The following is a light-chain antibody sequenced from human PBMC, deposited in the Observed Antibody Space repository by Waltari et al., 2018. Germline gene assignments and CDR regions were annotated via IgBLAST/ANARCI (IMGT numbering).Light chain of an antibody. V-gene: IGKV1-33*01. CDR1: QDITNY. CDR2: DAS. Sequence: DTQMTQSPSSLSASVGDRVTITCQASQDITNYLNWYQQKPGKAPKLLIFDASNLATGVPSRFGGSGSGTDFTFTISDLQPEDFATYYCQQYDNLPITFGQGTRLEIK. J-gene: IGKJ5*01. CDR3: QQYDNLPIT.